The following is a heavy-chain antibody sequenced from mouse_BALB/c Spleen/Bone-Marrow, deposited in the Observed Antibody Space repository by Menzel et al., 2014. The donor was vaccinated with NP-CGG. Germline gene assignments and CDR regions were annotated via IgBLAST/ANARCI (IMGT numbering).Heavy chain of an antibody. CDR1: GYTFTSYW. Sequence: LMESGSELVRPGASVKLSCKASGYTFTSYWMHWVKQRHGQGLEWIGNIYPGSGSTNYDEKFKSKGTLTVDTSSSTAYMHLSGLTSEDSAVYYCTSWDYWGQGTTLTVSS. J-gene: IGHJ2*01. CDR2: IYPGSGST. CDR3: TSWDY. V-gene: IGHV1S22*01.